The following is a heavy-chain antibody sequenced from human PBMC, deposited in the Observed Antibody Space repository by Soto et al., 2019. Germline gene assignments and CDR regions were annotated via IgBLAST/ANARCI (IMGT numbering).Heavy chain of an antibody. D-gene: IGHD5-18*01. V-gene: IGHV4-34*01. CDR2: INHSGST. CDR1: GGSFSGYY. CDR3: ARDNGYSYGYNLDH. Sequence: SETLSLTCAVYGGSFSGYYWTWIRQPPGTGLEWIGEINHSGSTNYNPSLKSRVTISVDTSKNQFSLKLTSVTAADTAVYYCARDNGYSYGYNLDHWGQGTLVTVSS. J-gene: IGHJ4*02.